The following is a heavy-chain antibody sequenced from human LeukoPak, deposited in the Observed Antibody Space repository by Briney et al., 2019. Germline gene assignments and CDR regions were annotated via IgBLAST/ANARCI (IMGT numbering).Heavy chain of an antibody. CDR2: IYSGGST. CDR3: ARDEVGATFDY. J-gene: IGHJ4*02. CDR1: GFTVSSNY. Sequence: GGSLRLSCAASGFTVSSNYMSWVRQAPGKGLEWVSVIYSGGSTYYADSMKGRFTISRDNSKNTLYLQMNSLRAEDTAVYYCARDEVGATFDYWGQGTLATVSS. D-gene: IGHD1-26*01. V-gene: IGHV3-66*02.